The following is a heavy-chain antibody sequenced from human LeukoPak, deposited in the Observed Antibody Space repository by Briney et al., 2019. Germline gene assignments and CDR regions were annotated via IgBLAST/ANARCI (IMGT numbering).Heavy chain of an antibody. D-gene: IGHD3-10*01. J-gene: IGHJ4*02. CDR2: ISGSGGST. Sequence: GGSLRLSCAASGFTFSSYAMSWVRQAPGKGLEWVSAISGSGGSTYYADPVKGRFTISRDNSKNTLYLQMNSLRAEDTAVYYCAKGRITMVRGLLDYWGQGTLVTVSS. CDR3: AKGRITMVRGLLDY. CDR1: GFTFSSYA. V-gene: IGHV3-23*01.